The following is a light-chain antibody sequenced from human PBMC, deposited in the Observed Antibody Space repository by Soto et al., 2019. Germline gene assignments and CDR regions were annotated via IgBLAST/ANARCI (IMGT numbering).Light chain of an antibody. CDR1: QSINGW. CDR3: QQYNSYSPWT. V-gene: IGKV1-5*03. J-gene: IGKJ1*01. Sequence: DIQLTQSPSTLSASVGDRVTITCLASQSINGWLAWYQQKPGQAPNLLIYKASTLECGVPSSFSGSGSGTEFTLTISSLQHDDFANYYCQQYNSYSPWTFGQGTKVDIK. CDR2: KAS.